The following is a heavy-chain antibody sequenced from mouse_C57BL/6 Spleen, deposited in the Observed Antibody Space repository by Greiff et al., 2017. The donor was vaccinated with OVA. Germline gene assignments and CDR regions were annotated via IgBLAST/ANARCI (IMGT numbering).Heavy chain of an antibody. Sequence: EVKLMESGGGLVKPGGSLKLSCAASGFTFSSYAMSWVRQTPEKRLEWVATISDGGSYTYYPDNVKGRFTISRDNAKNNLYLQMSHLQSEDTAMYYCAREGNSNYYAMDYWGQGTSVTVSS. CDR3: AREGNSNYYAMDY. D-gene: IGHD2-1*01. CDR2: ISDGGSYT. J-gene: IGHJ4*01. CDR1: GFTFSSYA. V-gene: IGHV5-4*01.